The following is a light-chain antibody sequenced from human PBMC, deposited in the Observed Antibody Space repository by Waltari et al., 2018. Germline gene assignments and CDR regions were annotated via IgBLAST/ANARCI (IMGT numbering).Light chain of an antibody. CDR1: QSPVPSDGNTY. Sequence: VVLTQSPLSLPVTLGQPASMSGRSSQSPVPSDGNTYLNWFHQRPGRSPRRLIYKISRRESGVPDRFSGSGSGTDFTLKISRVEAEDVGVYYCMQGSHWPRTFGQGTKLEI. J-gene: IGKJ2*01. CDR3: MQGSHWPRT. CDR2: KIS. V-gene: IGKV2-30*02.